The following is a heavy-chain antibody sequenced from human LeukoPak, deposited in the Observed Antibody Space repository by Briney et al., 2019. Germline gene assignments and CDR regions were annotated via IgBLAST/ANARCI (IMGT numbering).Heavy chain of an antibody. CDR3: APQYRGYGYTDAFDI. CDR1: GFTFSSYG. D-gene: IGHD5-18*01. Sequence: GGSLRLSCAASGFTFSSYGMHWVRQAPGKGLEWVAFIRYDGSNKYYADSVKGRFTISRDNSKNTLYLQMNSLRAEDTAVYYCAPQYRGYGYTDAFDIWGQGTMVTVSS. CDR2: IRYDGSNK. V-gene: IGHV3-30*02. J-gene: IGHJ3*02.